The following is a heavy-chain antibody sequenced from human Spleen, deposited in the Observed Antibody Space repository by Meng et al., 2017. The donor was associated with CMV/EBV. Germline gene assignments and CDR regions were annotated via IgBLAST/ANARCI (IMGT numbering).Heavy chain of an antibody. CDR3: AKTYYDILNSYYRGCVDGAFDI. J-gene: IGHJ3*02. Sequence: GESLKISCAASGFTFSSYAMSWVRQAPGKGLEWVSAISGIGGSTYYADYVKGRFTITRDNSKNTLYLQMNSLRAEDTAVYYCAKTYYDILNSYYRGCVDGAFDIWGQGTMVTVSS. CDR1: GFTFSSYA. CDR2: ISGIGGST. D-gene: IGHD3-9*01. V-gene: IGHV3-23*01.